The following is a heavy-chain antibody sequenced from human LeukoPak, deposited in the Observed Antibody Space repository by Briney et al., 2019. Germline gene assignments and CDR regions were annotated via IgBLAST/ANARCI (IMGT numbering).Heavy chain of an antibody. CDR1: GFTFSSYS. J-gene: IGHJ3*02. CDR2: ISSSSSYI. CDR3: ASRVMAVNGFDI. V-gene: IGHV3-21*01. Sequence: GGSLRLSCAASGFTFSSYSMNWVRQAPGKGLEWVSSISSSSSYIYYADSVKGRFTISRDNAKNSLYLQMNSLRAEDTAVYYCASRVMAVNGFDIWGQGTMVTVSS. D-gene: IGHD3-16*01.